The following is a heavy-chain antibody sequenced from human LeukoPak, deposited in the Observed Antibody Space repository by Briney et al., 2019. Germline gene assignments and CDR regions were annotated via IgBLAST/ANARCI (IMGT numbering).Heavy chain of an antibody. Sequence: ASETLSLTCTVSGDSISTSSYYCGWIRQPPGKGLEWLGSIYYSGSTYYNPSLKSRVTISVDTSKNQFSLNLYSVTAADTAVFYCARSYYYDYRQIDYWGQGTLVTVSS. J-gene: IGHJ4*02. CDR2: IYYSGST. CDR1: GDSISTSSYY. CDR3: ARSYYYDYRQIDY. D-gene: IGHD3-22*01. V-gene: IGHV4-39*01.